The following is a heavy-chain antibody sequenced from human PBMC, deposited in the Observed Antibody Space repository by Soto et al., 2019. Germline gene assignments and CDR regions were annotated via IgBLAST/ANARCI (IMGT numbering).Heavy chain of an antibody. CDR1: GGSISNGNYY. Sequence: SGTLSVTCTVSGGSISNGNYYWSWIRQHPGKGLEWIGYIYYSGNSYYNPSLKSRVTISVDTSKNQFSLKLSSVTAADTAVYYCARDRDGAFDIWGLGTMVTVSS. D-gene: IGHD3-10*01. CDR3: ARDRDGAFDI. V-gene: IGHV4-30-4*08. CDR2: IYYSGNS. J-gene: IGHJ3*02.